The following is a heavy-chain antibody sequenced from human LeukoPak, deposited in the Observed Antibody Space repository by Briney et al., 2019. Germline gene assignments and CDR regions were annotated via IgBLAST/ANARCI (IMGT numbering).Heavy chain of an antibody. CDR1: GFTFSSHW. V-gene: IGHV3-7*05. CDR3: ARDSRSDDY. CDR2: IKQDGSEK. D-gene: IGHD2-2*01. J-gene: IGHJ4*02. Sequence: GGSLRLSCAASGFTFSSHWMSWVRQAPGEGLEWVANIKQDGSEKYYVDSVKGRFTISRDNAKDSLYLQMNSRRAEDTAVYYCARDSRSDDYWGQGTLVTVSS.